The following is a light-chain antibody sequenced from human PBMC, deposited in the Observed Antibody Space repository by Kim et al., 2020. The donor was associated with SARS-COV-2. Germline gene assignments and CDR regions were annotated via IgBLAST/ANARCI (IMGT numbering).Light chain of an antibody. CDR3: QQYGNLPT. Sequence: SLAVGDRITITCQASQNINNYLNWYQQKPRKAPNLLIYDASKLETGVPSRFSGSGSATDFTLTISSLQPEDIATYYCQQYGNLPTFGGGTKVDIK. J-gene: IGKJ4*01. CDR1: QNINNY. CDR2: DAS. V-gene: IGKV1-33*01.